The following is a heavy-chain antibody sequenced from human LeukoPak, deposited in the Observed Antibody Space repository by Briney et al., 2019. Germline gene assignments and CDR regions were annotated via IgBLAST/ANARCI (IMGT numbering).Heavy chain of an antibody. CDR1: GYTFTSYD. Sequence: ASVKVSCKASGYTFTSYDINWVRQATGQGLEWMGIINPSGGSTSYAQKFQGRVTMTRDTSTSTVYMELSSLRSEDTAVYYCARTPKDLVGYYFDYWGQGTLVTVSS. CDR3: ARTPKDLVGYYFDY. J-gene: IGHJ4*02. V-gene: IGHV1-46*01. CDR2: INPSGGST. D-gene: IGHD6-6*01.